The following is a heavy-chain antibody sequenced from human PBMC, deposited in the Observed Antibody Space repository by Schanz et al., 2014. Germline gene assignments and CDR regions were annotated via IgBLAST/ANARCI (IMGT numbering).Heavy chain of an antibody. CDR3: ARDRVGASSYFDY. J-gene: IGHJ4*02. V-gene: IGHV3-23*04. Sequence: EVQLVESGGGLVQPGGSLKLSCAASGFTFSASAMHWVRQAPGKGLEWVSGISGSGGSTYDADSVKGRFTISRDNSKNTLYLQMNNLRAEDTAVYYCARDRVGASSYFDYWGQGTLVTVSS. CDR1: GFTFSASA. D-gene: IGHD1-26*01. CDR2: ISGSGGST.